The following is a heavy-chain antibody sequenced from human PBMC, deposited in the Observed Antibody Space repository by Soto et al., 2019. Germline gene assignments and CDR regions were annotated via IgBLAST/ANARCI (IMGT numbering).Heavy chain of an antibody. CDR3: ARIRYCSSNSCYLAYFDY. V-gene: IGHV3-7*01. D-gene: IGHD2-2*01. J-gene: IGHJ4*02. Sequence: ESGGGLVQPGGSLRLSCAASGFTFSSYWMSWVRQAPGKGLEWVANIKQDGSEKYYVDSVKGRFTISRDNAKNSLYLQMNSRRAEDTAVYYCARIRYCSSNSCYLAYFDYWGQGTLVTVSS. CDR2: IKQDGSEK. CDR1: GFTFSSYW.